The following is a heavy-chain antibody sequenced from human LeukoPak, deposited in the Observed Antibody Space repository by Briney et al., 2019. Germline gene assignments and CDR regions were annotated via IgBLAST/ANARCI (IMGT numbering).Heavy chain of an antibody. D-gene: IGHD5-18*01. CDR1: GYIFTGYY. J-gene: IGHJ4*02. V-gene: IGHV1-2*06. CDR3: ARGYSYSFDY. Sequence: ASVKVSCTASGYIFTGYYIHWVRQAPGQGLEYMGHVNPNNGDTSFQQKFQGRVAMTRDTSTSTAYMELSSLRSDDTAVYYCARGYSYSFDYWGQGTLVTVSS. CDR2: VNPNNGDT.